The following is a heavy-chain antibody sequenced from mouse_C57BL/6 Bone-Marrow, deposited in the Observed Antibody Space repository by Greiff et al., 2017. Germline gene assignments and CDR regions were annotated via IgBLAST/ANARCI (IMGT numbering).Heavy chain of an antibody. V-gene: IGHV1-9*01. D-gene: IGHD3-2*02. J-gene: IGHJ2*01. CDR3: ARGGTAQATWDFDY. Sequence: QVQLQQSGAELMKPGASVKLSCKATGYTFTGYWIAWVKQRPGHGLEWIGEILPGSGSTNYKEKFKGKATFTADTSSNTAYMQLSSLTTEDSAIYYCARGGTAQATWDFDYWGQGTTLTVSS. CDR1: GYTFTGYW. CDR2: ILPGSGST.